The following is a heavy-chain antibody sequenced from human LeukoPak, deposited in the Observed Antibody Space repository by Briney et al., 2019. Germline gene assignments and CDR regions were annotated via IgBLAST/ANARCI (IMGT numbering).Heavy chain of an antibody. CDR3: AKDDNAYYSTFFDY. J-gene: IGHJ4*02. Sequence: GGSLRLSCAASGFTFSNFAMNWVRQAPGKGLEWVSTISNGGGSTYSADSVKGRFTIFRDNSRNTLYLQMNSLRAEDTAIYYCAKDDNAYYSTFFDYWGQGTLVTVSS. D-gene: IGHD3-16*01. V-gene: IGHV3-23*01. CDR2: ISNGGGST. CDR1: GFTFSNFA.